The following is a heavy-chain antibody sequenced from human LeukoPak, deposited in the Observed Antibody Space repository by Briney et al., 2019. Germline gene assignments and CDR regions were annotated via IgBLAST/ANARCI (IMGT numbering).Heavy chain of an antibody. CDR3: ASLRDDYTSNDYFDY. V-gene: IGHV4-39*01. J-gene: IGHJ4*02. D-gene: IGHD5-24*01. CDR2: IYYSGST. CDR1: GGSISSSSYY. Sequence: SETLSLTCTVSGGSISSSSYYWGWIRQPPGKGLEWIGSIYYSGSTYYNPSLKSRVTISVDTSKNQFSLKLSSVTAADTAVYYCASLRDDYTSNDYFDYWGQGTLVTVSS.